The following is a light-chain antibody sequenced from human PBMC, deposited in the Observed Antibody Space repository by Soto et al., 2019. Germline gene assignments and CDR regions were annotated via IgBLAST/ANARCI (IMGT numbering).Light chain of an antibody. Sequence: QSVLTQPASVSGSPGQSITISCTGTSSDVGDYNYVSWYQQHPGKVPKLMIYDVSNRPSGVSNRFSGSKSGNTASLTISGLQAEDEADYYCSSYTNTVLFGGGTKLTVL. CDR1: SSDVGDYNY. CDR2: DVS. V-gene: IGLV2-14*01. CDR3: SSYTNTVL. J-gene: IGLJ2*01.